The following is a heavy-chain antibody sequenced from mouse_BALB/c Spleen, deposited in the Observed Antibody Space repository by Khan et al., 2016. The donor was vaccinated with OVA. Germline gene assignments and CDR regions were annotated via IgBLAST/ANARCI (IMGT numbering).Heavy chain of an antibody. V-gene: IGHV14-3*02. CDR1: GFNIKDTY. J-gene: IGHJ3*01. D-gene: IGHD2-1*01. Sequence: VQLKQSGAELVKPGASVKLSCTASGFNIKDTYIHWVKERPEQGPEWIGRIDPANGDTKYDPKFQGKATITADTSSTTAYLQRSSLTSEDPAVYYCATLYGSPFTYWGQGTLVTVSA. CDR3: ATLYGSPFTY. CDR2: IDPANGDT.